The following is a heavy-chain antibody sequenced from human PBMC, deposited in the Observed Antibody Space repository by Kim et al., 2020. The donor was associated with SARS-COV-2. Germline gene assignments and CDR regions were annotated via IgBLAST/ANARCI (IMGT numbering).Heavy chain of an antibody. CDR1: GYTFTGYY. CDR3: ARDSSWNGDAFDI. CDR2: INPNSGGT. Sequence: ASVKVSCKASGYTFTGYYMHWVRQAPGQGLEWMGRINPNSGGTNYAQKFQGRVTMTRDTSISTAYMELSRLRSDDTAVYYCARDSSWNGDAFDIWGQGTMVTVSS. V-gene: IGHV1-2*06. D-gene: IGHD1-1*01. J-gene: IGHJ3*02.